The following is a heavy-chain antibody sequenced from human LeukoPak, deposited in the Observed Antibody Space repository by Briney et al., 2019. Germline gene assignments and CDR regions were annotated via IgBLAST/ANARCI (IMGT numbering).Heavy chain of an antibody. CDR1: GFTFSSYW. J-gene: IGHJ4*02. V-gene: IGHV3-74*01. D-gene: IGHD4-17*01. Sequence: GGSLRLSCAAPGFTFSSYWMHWVRQTPGKGLVWVSRIKGDGSDTLYADSVKGRFTISRDNSKNTLYLQTSSLGVDDTAVYYCARASTTVPNLLDYWGQGALVSVSS. CDR2: IKGDGSDT. CDR3: ARASTTVPNLLDY.